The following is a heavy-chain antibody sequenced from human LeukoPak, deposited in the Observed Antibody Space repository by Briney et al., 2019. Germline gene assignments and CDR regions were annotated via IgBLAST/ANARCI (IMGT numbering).Heavy chain of an antibody. Sequence: GGSLRLSCAASGFTFSSYEMNWVRQAPGKWLEWVSYISSSGSTIYYADSVKGQFTISRDNAKNSLYLQMNSLRAEDTAVYYCARDPSPTVDYYYYYYMDVWGKGTTVTISS. CDR3: ARDPSPTVDYYYYYYMDV. V-gene: IGHV3-48*03. CDR2: ISSSGSTI. J-gene: IGHJ6*03. CDR1: GFTFSSYE.